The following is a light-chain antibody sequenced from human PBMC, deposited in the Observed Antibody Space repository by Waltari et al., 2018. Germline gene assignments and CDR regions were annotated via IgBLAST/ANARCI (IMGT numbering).Light chain of an antibody. Sequence: DIMMTQTPRYLPITHGEPACISCRSSLSLLHSNGNTYLHWYLRKAGQSPQLLIYGGSNRASGVPDRFSGSGSGTDFTLNISKVEAEDVGIYYCVQAIAFPFTFGPGTKLDIK. CDR3: VQAIAFPFT. CDR1: LSLLHSNGNTY. V-gene: IGKV2-40*01. J-gene: IGKJ3*01. CDR2: GGS.